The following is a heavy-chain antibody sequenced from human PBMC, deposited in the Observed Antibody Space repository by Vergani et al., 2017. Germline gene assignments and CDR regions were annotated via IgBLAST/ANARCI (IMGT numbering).Heavy chain of an antibody. Sequence: QMQLQESGPGLVKASETLSLTCTVSGDSIISRSYYWGWIRQPPGKGLEWVSTLSASDRRTHYADSVKGRFTISRDISKNTLFLHMNSLRPEDTAVYYCAKVGRSEVAGTFGAFDIWGQGTMVTVSS. CDR3: AKVGRSEVAGTFGAFDI. V-gene: IGHV4-39*07. J-gene: IGHJ3*02. D-gene: IGHD6-19*01. CDR2: LSASDRRT. CDR1: GDSIISRSYY.